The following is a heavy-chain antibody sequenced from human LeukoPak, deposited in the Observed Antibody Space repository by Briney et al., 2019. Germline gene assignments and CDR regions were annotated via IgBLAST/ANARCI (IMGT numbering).Heavy chain of an antibody. CDR1: GLSFSSYA. V-gene: IGHV3-23*01. CDR2: ISGSGGST. J-gene: IGHJ4*02. Sequence: GGSLRLSCAASGLSFSSYAMSWVRQAPGKGLEWVSGISGSGGSTYYADSVNGRFTISRDNSKSTLYLQMHSLRAGDTAVYYCAKASSSGSYGVYYFDCWGQGTLVTVSS. D-gene: IGHD6-19*01. CDR3: AKASSSGSYGVYYFDC.